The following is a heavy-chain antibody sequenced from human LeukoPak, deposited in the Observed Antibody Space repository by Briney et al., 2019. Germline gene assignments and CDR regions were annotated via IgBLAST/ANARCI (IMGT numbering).Heavy chain of an antibody. V-gene: IGHV3-48*03. CDR2: ISSRSSTI. CDR1: GFTFSSHE. Sequence: GGSLRLSCAASGFTFSSHELYWVRQAPGKGLEWISYISSRSSTIKYADSVRGRFTISRADARESLFLQMNSLRAEDTAIYYCGASRQYVGAFDIWGQGTPVTVSS. J-gene: IGHJ3*02. CDR3: GASRQYVGAFDI. D-gene: IGHD3-16*01.